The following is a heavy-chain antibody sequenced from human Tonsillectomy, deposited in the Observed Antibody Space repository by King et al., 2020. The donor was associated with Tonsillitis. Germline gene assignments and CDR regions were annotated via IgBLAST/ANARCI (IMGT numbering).Heavy chain of an antibody. J-gene: IGHJ4*02. D-gene: IGHD3-3*01. V-gene: IGHV3-7*03. Sequence: VQLVQSGGGLVQPGGSLRLSCAASGFTFSSYWMSWVRQAPGKGLEWVANIKQDGREKYYVDSVKGRFTISRDNAKNSLYLQMNSLRAEDTAVYYCARDGTPGPDYDFWSGYYTWYFDYWGQGTLVTVSS. CDR3: ARDGTPGPDYDFWSGYYTWYFDY. CDR2: IKQDGREK. CDR1: GFTFSSYW.